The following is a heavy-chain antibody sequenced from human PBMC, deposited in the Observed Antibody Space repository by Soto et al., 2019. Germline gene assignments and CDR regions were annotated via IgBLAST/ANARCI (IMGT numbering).Heavy chain of an antibody. CDR3: ARNGLYHLDY. Sequence: QVQLQESGPGLVEPSGTLSLTCAVSGGSITSDNWWSWVRQPPGKGLEWIGEMYSSGMTNYNPSLKSRVTISVDKSKNQFSLKMSSVTAADTAVYFCARNGLYHLDYWGQGTLVTVSS. CDR2: MYSSGMT. D-gene: IGHD4-17*01. V-gene: IGHV4-4*02. J-gene: IGHJ4*02. CDR1: GGSITSDNW.